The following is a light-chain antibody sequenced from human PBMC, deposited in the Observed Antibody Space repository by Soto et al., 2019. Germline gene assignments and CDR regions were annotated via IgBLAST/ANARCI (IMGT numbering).Light chain of an antibody. Sequence: EIVLSQSPATLSLSPGEGATLSCGASQSVFSSYLAWYQQKPGLAPRLLIYDASSRATGIPDRFSGSGSGTDYTLTISRLEPEDFVVYYCQQYGNAPITFGQGTRLEIK. V-gene: IGKV3D-20*01. CDR3: QQYGNAPIT. CDR2: DAS. CDR1: QSVFSSY. J-gene: IGKJ5*01.